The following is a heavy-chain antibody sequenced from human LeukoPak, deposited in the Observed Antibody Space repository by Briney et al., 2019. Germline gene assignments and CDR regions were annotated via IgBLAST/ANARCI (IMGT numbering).Heavy chain of an antibody. Sequence: GGSLRLSCAASGFIFSNYGMHWVRQAPGKGLEWVTFIRYDGSNKYYADSVKGRFTISRDNSKNTLDLQMNSLRAEDTAVYYCAKKYSTGLDPWGQGTLVTVSS. J-gene: IGHJ5*02. CDR2: IRYDGSNK. D-gene: IGHD1-26*01. V-gene: IGHV3-30*02. CDR1: GFIFSNYG. CDR3: AKKYSTGLDP.